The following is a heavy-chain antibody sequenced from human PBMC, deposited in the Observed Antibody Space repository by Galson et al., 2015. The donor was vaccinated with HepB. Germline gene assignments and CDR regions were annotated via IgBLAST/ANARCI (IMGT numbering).Heavy chain of an antibody. CDR3: ATHPLNEEIEYYFDY. V-gene: IGHV3-23*01. D-gene: IGHD2-8*01. CDR2: ISGSGGST. J-gene: IGHJ4*02. CDR1: GFTFSSYA. Sequence: SLRLSCAASGFTFSSYAMSWVRQAPGKGLEWVSAISGSGGSTYYADSVKGRFTISRDNSKNTLYLQMNSLRAEDTAVYYCATHPLNEEIEYYFDYWGQGTLVTVSS.